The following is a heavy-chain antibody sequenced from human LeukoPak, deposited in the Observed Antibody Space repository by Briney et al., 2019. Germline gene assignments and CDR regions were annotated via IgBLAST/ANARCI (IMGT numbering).Heavy chain of an antibody. CDR2: IYYSGST. CDR3: AREGTGSFEY. V-gene: IGHV4-39*07. CDR1: GGSISSSSYY. J-gene: IGHJ4*02. D-gene: IGHD7-27*01. Sequence: PSETLSLTCTVSGGSISSSSYYWGWIRQPPGKGLEWIGSIYYSGSTNYNPSLKSRVAISVDTSKNQFSLKLSSVTAADTAVYYCAREGTGSFEYWGQGTLVAVSS.